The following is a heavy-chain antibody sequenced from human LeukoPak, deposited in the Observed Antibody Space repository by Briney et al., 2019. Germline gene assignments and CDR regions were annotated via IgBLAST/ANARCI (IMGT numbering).Heavy chain of an antibody. CDR1: GYTFTSYG. CDR3: ARSYSSGAGLGFDY. CDR2: ISAYNGNT. D-gene: IGHD6-19*01. V-gene: IGHV1-18*01. Sequence: GASVNVCCKASGYTFTSYGISWGRQAHGQGLEWMGWISAYNGNTNYAQKLQGRVTMTTDTSTSTAYVELRSLRSDDTAVYYGARSYSSGAGLGFDYWAQGTLVTVSS. J-gene: IGHJ4*02.